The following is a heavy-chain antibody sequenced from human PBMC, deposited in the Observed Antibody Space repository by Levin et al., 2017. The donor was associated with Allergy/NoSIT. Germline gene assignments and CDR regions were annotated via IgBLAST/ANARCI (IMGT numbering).Heavy chain of an antibody. CDR2: IDNRAENT. CDR3: VTKGGRFDF. V-gene: IGHV3-23*05. CDR1: GFTFSTYA. J-gene: IGHJ4*02. Sequence: GGSLRLSCATSGFTFSTYAMSWVRQAPGKGLEWVSTIDNRAENTYYADAVKGRFTISRDNSRNALFLQMSSLSVEDTAIYYCVTKGGRFDFWGQGTLVSVSS.